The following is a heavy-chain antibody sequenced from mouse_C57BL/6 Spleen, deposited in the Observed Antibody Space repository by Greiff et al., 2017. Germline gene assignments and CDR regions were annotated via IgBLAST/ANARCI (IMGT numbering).Heavy chain of an antibody. CDR2: IWGVGST. Sequence: VQRVESGPGLVAPSQSLSITCTVSGFSLTSYGVDWVRQSPGKGLEWLGVIWGVGSTNYNSALKSRLSISKDNSKSQVFLKMNSLQTDDTAMYYCASPSHYYGSSPFAYWGQGTLVTVSA. J-gene: IGHJ3*01. D-gene: IGHD1-1*01. V-gene: IGHV2-6*01. CDR3: ASPSHYYGSSPFAY. CDR1: GFSLTSYG.